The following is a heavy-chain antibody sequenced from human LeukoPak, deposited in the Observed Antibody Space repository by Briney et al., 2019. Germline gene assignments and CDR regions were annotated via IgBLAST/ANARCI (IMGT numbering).Heavy chain of an antibody. Sequence: SETLSLTCTVSGGSISSYYWSWIRQPPGKGLEWIGYIYYSGSTNYNPSLKSRVTISVDTSKNQFSLKLSSVTAADTAAYYCARGFYDILTGFDYWGQGTLVTVSS. CDR1: GGSISSYY. D-gene: IGHD3-9*01. V-gene: IGHV4-59*01. J-gene: IGHJ4*02. CDR3: ARGFYDILTGFDY. CDR2: IYYSGST.